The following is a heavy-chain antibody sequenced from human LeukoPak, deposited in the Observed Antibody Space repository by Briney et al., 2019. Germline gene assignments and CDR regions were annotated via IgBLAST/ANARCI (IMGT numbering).Heavy chain of an antibody. CDR2: INWNGGST. CDR3: ARDRGAYSSSCFDY. Sequence: GGSLRLSCAASGFIFDDYGMSWVRQAPGKGLEWVSGINWNGGSTGYADSVKGRFTISRDNAKNSLYLQMNSLRAEDTALYYCARDRGAYSSSCFDYWGQGTLVAVSS. V-gene: IGHV3-20*04. J-gene: IGHJ4*02. D-gene: IGHD6-6*01. CDR1: GFIFDDYG.